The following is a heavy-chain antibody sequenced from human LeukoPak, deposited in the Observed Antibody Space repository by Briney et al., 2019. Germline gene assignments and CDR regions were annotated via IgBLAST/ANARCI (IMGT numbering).Heavy chain of an antibody. CDR1: GGSFSGYY. V-gene: IGHV4-34*01. D-gene: IGHD6-6*01. J-gene: IGHJ4*02. CDR2: INHSGST. CDR3: ARVSEEQLVGYFDY. Sequence: SETLSLTCAVYGGSFSGYYWSWIRQPPGKGLEWIGEINHSGSTNYNPSLKSRVTISVDKSKNQFSLKLSSVTAADTAVYYCARVSEEQLVGYFDYWGQGTLVTVSS.